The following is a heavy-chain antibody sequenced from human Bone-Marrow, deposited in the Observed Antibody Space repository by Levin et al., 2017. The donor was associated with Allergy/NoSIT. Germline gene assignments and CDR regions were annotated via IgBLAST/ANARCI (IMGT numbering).Heavy chain of an antibody. Sequence: GESLKISCKASGYTFSEYDINWVRQAPGQGLEWMSWMNPKSGNTGDAEKFQDRVTMTRNTSINTAYMELSSLTTEDTAVYYCARGRAQKILSGAYYFDLWGQGTLVTVSS. CDR2: MNPKSGNT. CDR3: ARGRAQKILSGAYYFDL. J-gene: IGHJ4*02. CDR1: GYTFSEYD. V-gene: IGHV1-8*01. D-gene: IGHD3-9*01.